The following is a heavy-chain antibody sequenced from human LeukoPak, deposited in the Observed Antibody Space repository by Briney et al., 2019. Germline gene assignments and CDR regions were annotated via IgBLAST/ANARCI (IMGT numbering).Heavy chain of an antibody. CDR1: GFTVSNNY. D-gene: IGHD4-23*01. J-gene: IGHJ5*02. V-gene: IGHV3-53*01. Sequence: TGGSLRLSCAASGFTVSNNYMTWVRQAPGKGLEWVSLIYSGGTTFYTDSVKGRFTISRDSSKNTLYLQMNNLEAEDTAVYYCTTSPAVASWGQGTLVTVSS. CDR2: IYSGGTT. CDR3: TTSPAVAS.